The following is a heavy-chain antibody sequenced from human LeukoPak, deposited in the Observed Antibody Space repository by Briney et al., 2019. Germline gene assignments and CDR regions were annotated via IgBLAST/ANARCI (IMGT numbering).Heavy chain of an antibody. V-gene: IGHV1-18*01. CDR2: ISAYNGNT. CDR1: GYTFTSYG. Sequence: ASVKVSCKASGYTFTSYGISWVRQAPGQGLEWMGWISAYNGNTNYAQKLQGRVTMTTDTSTSTAYMELRSLRSDDTAVYYCARGHYDILTGPGGLYFFDYWGQGTLVTVSS. D-gene: IGHD3-9*01. CDR3: ARGHYDILTGPGGLYFFDY. J-gene: IGHJ4*02.